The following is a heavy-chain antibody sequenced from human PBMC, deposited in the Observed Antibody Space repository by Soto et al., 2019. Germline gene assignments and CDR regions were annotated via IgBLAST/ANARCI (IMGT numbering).Heavy chain of an antibody. J-gene: IGHJ4*02. CDR3: AALSYGSGFIDE. D-gene: IGHD3-3*01. CDR1: GGSISISNW. Sequence: QVQLQESGPGLVKPSGTLSLTCAVSGGSISISNWWSWVRQPPGKGPEWIGEVFHSGSTNYNPSLKSRLTISVDKSKNQFSLKLTSVTAADTAVYYCAALSYGSGFIDEWGQGTLVTVS. V-gene: IGHV4-4*02. CDR2: VFHSGST.